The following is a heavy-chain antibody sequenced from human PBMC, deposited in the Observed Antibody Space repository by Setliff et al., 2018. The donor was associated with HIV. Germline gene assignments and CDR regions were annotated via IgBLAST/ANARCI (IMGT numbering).Heavy chain of an antibody. CDR2: INWNSDNI. Sequence: GGSLRLSCAASGFTFDDYAMHWVRLTPGKGLEWVSGINWNSDNIGYAGSVKGRFTIARDNAKNSLHLQMNSLRAEDTALYYCAKDWVKGRDIAQAVDAFDIWGQGTMVTVSS. CDR1: GFTFDDYA. V-gene: IGHV3-9*01. D-gene: IGHD6-13*01. J-gene: IGHJ3*02. CDR3: AKDWVKGRDIAQAVDAFDI.